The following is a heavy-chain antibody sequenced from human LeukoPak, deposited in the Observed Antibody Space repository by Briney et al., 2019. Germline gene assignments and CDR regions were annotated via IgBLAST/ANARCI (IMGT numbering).Heavy chain of an antibody. D-gene: IGHD6-19*01. Sequence: ASVKVSCKASGYTFNNYGISWVRQVPGQGLEWMGWISAHSGNTNYAQKFQGRVTLTTETSTSTAYMGVKSLRSDDTAVYYCARDSTRYSSGWYRSYRDYWGQGTLLTVSS. V-gene: IGHV1-18*01. CDR1: GYTFNNYG. CDR2: ISAHSGNT. CDR3: ARDSTRYSSGWYRSYRDY. J-gene: IGHJ4*02.